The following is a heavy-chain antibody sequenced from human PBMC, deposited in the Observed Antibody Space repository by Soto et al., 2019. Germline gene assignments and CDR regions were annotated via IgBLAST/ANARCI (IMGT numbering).Heavy chain of an antibody. CDR2: INPDGSQE. Sequence: EVQLVESGGGLVQPGGSLRLSCAASGFAFNTYWMSWVRQAPGKGLEWVATINPDGSQEYYVDSVRGRFTVSRDNAKKSLYLQMNSLRAEDTAVYYCAKVSLWFGEFYFDYWGQGTLVTVSS. J-gene: IGHJ4*02. D-gene: IGHD3-10*01. CDR3: AKVSLWFGEFYFDY. CDR1: GFAFNTYW. V-gene: IGHV3-7*03.